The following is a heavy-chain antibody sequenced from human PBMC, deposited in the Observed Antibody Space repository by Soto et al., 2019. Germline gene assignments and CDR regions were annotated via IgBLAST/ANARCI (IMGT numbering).Heavy chain of an antibody. D-gene: IGHD3-22*01. CDR3: ARRRSDDSSDYYDY. J-gene: IGHJ4*02. V-gene: IGHV3-9*01. Sequence: GGSLRLSCAASGFAFDDYAMHWVRQSQGRGLEWVSGITWNSRDVGYADSVKGRFTISRDNAKNSVYLQMNSLRAEDSALYFCARRRSDDSSDYYDYWGQGSLVTVSS. CDR2: ITWNSRDV. CDR1: GFAFDDYA.